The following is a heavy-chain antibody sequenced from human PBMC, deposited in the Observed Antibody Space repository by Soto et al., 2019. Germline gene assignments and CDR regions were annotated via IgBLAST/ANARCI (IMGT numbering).Heavy chain of an antibody. CDR3: AKVPAGTHTSDY. D-gene: IGHD6-19*01. J-gene: IGHJ4*02. CDR1: AFTFSSYA. V-gene: IGHV3-23*01. Sequence: EVQLLESGGGLVQPGGSLRLSCAASAFTFSSYAMSWVRQAPGKGLEWVSAISGSGGSTYYADSVKGRFTISRDNSKNTLYLQMNSLRAEDTAVYYCAKVPAGTHTSDYWGQGTLVTVSS. CDR2: ISGSGGST.